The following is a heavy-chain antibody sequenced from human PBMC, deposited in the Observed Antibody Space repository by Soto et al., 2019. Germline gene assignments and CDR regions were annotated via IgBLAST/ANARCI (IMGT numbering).Heavy chain of an antibody. CDR2: ISYDGSNK. V-gene: IGHV3-30*18. J-gene: IGHJ6*02. D-gene: IGHD6-13*01. CDR3: AKDRHSSSWSRRAYYYYGMDV. Sequence: VGSLRLSCAASGFTFSSYGMHWVRQAPGKGLEWVAVISYDGSNKYYADSVKGRFTISRDNSKNTLYLQMNSLRAEDTAVYYCAKDRHSSSWSRRAYYYYGMDVWGQGTTVTVSS. CDR1: GFTFSSYG.